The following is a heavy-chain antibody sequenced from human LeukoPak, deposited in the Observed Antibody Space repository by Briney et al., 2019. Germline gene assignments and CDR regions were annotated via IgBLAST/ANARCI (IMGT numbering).Heavy chain of an antibody. V-gene: IGHV1-3*01. CDR1: GYTFTSYA. J-gene: IGHJ6*02. Sequence: ASVTVSCTASGYTFTSYAMHWVRQAPGQRLEWMGWINAGNGNTKYSQKFQGRVTITRDTSASTAYMELSSLRSEDTAVYYCARTGEVPAALYGMDVWGQGTTVTVSS. CDR3: ARTGEVPAALYGMDV. CDR2: INAGNGNT. D-gene: IGHD2-2*01.